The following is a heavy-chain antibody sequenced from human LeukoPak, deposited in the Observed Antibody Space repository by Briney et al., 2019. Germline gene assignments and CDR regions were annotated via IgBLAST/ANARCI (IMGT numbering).Heavy chain of an antibody. V-gene: IGHV4-61*02. Sequence: SETLSLTCTVSGGSISSGSSYWSWIRQPAGKGLEWIGRIYTSGSTNYNSSLKSRVTMSANTSKNQLSLKLSSVTAADTAVYYCTREPLPWGQGTLVTVSS. J-gene: IGHJ5*02. CDR1: GGSISSGSSY. CDR2: IYTSGST. CDR3: TREPLP.